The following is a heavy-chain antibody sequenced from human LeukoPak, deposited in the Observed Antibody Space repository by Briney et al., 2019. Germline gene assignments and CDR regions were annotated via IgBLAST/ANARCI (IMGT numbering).Heavy chain of an antibody. D-gene: IGHD2-15*01. CDR3: ARHRGLGYCSGGSCYDYYTMDV. CDR1: GFTFSSYS. CDR2: IISSTSYI. V-gene: IGHV3-21*01. J-gene: IGHJ6*02. Sequence: PGGSLRLFCAASGFTFSSYSMNWARQPPGKGLEWVSSIISSTSYIFYADAVKGRFTISRDNAKNSLYLQMNSLRAKDTAVYYCARHRGLGYCSGGSCYDYYTMDVWGQGTTVTVSS.